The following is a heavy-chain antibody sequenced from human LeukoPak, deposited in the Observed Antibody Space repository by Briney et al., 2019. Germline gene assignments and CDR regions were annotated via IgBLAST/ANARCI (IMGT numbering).Heavy chain of an antibody. V-gene: IGHV3-30*02. CDR3: AAFTYYNILTGYKAGSADY. CDR1: GFTFSSYG. J-gene: IGHJ4*02. CDR2: IRYDGRNK. Sequence: PGGSLRLSCAPSGFTFSSYGMHWVGQAPGTGMEWVTFIRYDGRNKYYADSAKGRFTISRENSKNTLYLQMNTLRAEDTAVYYCAAFTYYNILTGYKAGSADYWGQGTLVTVSS. D-gene: IGHD3-9*01.